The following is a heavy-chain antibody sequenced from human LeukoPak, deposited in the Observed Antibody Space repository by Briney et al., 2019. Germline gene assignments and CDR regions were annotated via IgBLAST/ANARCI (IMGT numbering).Heavy chain of an antibody. CDR3: ARDRDWSFDY. D-gene: IGHD3/OR15-3a*01. V-gene: IGHV3-30*03. Sequence: GGSLRLSCSASGFTFSDYGMHWVRQAPGKGLEWVAVISYEGGSMYYGDSVKGRFTISRDNSRNTLFLQMNSLSPDDTAVYFCARDRDWSFDYWGQGTLVTVSS. CDR1: GFTFSDYG. CDR2: ISYEGGSM. J-gene: IGHJ4*02.